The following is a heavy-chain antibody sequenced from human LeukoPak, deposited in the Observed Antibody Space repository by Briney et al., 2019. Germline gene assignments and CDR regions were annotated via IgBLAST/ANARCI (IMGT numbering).Heavy chain of an antibody. D-gene: IGHD3-9*01. Sequence: QPGGSLRLSCATSGFSFTDYPMNWVRQAPGEGLEWISNIRTTAEGAKYAYYADSVKGRVTISRDDGKNTLYLHMNSLRDDDTAVYYCATDQRYAFDYWGQGILVTVSS. J-gene: IGHJ4*02. V-gene: IGHV3-48*02. CDR1: GFSFTDYP. CDR2: IRTTAEGAKYA. CDR3: ATDQRYAFDY.